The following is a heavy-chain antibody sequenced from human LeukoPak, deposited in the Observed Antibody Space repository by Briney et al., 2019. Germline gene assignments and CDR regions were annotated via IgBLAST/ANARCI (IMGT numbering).Heavy chain of an antibody. Sequence: SETLSLTCTVSGGSISSSSYYWGWIRQPPGKGLEWIGYIYYSGSTNYNPSLKSRVTISVDTSKNQFSLKLISVTAADTAVYYCARSAYFGSAFDYWGQGNLVTVSS. CDR2: IYYSGST. V-gene: IGHV4-61*05. CDR3: ARSAYFGSAFDY. D-gene: IGHD3-10*01. CDR1: GGSISSSSYY. J-gene: IGHJ4*02.